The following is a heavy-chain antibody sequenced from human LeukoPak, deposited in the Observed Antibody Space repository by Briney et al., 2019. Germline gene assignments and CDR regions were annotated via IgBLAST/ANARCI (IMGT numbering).Heavy chain of an antibody. CDR2: INHSGST. J-gene: IGHJ5*02. V-gene: IGHV4-34*01. CDR1: GGSFSGYY. D-gene: IGHD6-19*01. Sequence: PSETLSLTCAVYGGSFSGYYWSWIRQPPGKGLEWTGEINHSGSTNYNPSLKSRVTISVDTSKNQFSLKLSSVTAADTAVYYCARHYIAVAGISFRWFDPWGQGTLVTVSS. CDR3: ARHYIAVAGISFRWFDP.